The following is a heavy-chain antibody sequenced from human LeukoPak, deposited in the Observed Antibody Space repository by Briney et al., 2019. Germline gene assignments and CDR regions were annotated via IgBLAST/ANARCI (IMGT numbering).Heavy chain of an antibody. Sequence: GGSLRLSCVASGFISADYGMSWVRQAPGKGLEWVSGINWNGGSTGHADSVKGRFTISRDNAKNSLYLQMNSLRAEDTALYYCARGGYGYYYGMDVWGQGTTVTVSS. CDR1: GFISADYG. D-gene: IGHD4-17*01. J-gene: IGHJ6*02. CDR3: ARGGYGYYYGMDV. CDR2: INWNGGST. V-gene: IGHV3-20*04.